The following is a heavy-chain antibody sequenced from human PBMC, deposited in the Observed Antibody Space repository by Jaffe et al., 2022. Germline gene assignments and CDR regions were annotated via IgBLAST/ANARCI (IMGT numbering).Heavy chain of an antibody. J-gene: IGHJ4*02. CDR3: VRHSYPAPTYVLSSLGYYFDY. CDR2: IYPGDSDT. D-gene: IGHD3-10*02. CDR1: GYSFTSYW. V-gene: IGHV5-51*01. Sequence: EVQLVQSGAEVKKPGESLKISCKGSGYSFTSYWIGWVRQMPGKGLEWMGIIYPGDSDTRYSPSFQGQVTISADKSISTAYLQWSSLKASDTAMYYCVRHSYPAPTYVLSSLGYYFDYWGQGTLVTVSS.